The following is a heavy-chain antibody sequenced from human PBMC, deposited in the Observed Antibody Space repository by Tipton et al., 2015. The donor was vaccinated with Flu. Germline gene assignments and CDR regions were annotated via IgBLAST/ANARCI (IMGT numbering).Heavy chain of an antibody. Sequence: SLRLSCAASGFTFSNAWMSWVRQAPGKGLEWVGRIKSKTDGGTTDYAAPVKGRFTISRDDSKNTLYLQMNSLKTEDTAVYYCTTDWYNWNYLPREVTTIYDLYWGQGTLVTVSS. CDR3: TTDWYNWNYLPREVTTIYDLY. D-gene: IGHD1-7*01. V-gene: IGHV3-15*01. CDR2: IKSKTDGGTT. CDR1: GFTFSNAW. J-gene: IGHJ4*02.